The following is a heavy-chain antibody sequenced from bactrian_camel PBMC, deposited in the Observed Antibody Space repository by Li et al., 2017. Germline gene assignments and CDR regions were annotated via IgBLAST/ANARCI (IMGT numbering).Heavy chain of an antibody. CDR3: AAKPYEYGSLWSLFAGSYKY. V-gene: IGHV3S53*01. Sequence: HVQLVESGGGSVQAGGSLRLSCVVSGYTCSADCMVWFRQSSGKEREIVATYDRSEGTSYSDSVKGRFTISRDSSNNTLFLQMNSLKPEDTAMYYCAAKPYEYGSLWSLFAGSYKYWGQGTQVTVS. CDR1: GYTCSADC. D-gene: IGHD6*01. J-gene: IGHJ4*01. CDR2: YDRSEGT.